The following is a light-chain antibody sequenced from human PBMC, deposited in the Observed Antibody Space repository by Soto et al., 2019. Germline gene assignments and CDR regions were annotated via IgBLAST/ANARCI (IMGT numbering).Light chain of an antibody. J-gene: IGKJ1*01. V-gene: IGKV3-15*01. Sequence: EIVMTQSPATLSVSPGERATLSCRASQSVSSNLAWYQQKPGQAPMLLMYGAFTMATGIPARCRGSGSGREVPLTVSCLQAEDFAIYFCPQYNSSSPDRTCGQGIKV. CDR3: PQYNSSSPDRT. CDR1: QSVSSN. CDR2: GAF.